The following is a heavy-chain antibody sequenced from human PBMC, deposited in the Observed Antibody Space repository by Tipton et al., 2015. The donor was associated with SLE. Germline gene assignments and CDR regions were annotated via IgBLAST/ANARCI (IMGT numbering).Heavy chain of an antibody. D-gene: IGHD6-19*01. V-gene: IGHV3-74*01. CDR2: INTDGSGK. Sequence: SLRLSCAASGFTFNNYWMHWVRQAPGKGLVWVSRINTDGSGKTYADFVKGRFTISRDNAKNTLYLQMNSLSAEDTAVYYCGRDHGYSSTRSAADYWGQGTLVTVSS. J-gene: IGHJ4*02. CDR1: GFTFNNYW. CDR3: GRDHGYSSTRSAADY.